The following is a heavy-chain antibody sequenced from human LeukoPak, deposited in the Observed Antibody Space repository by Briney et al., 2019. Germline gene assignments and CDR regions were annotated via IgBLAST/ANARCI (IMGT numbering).Heavy chain of an antibody. Sequence: SETLSLTCTVSGGSISPDYWSWIRQPPGKGLEWIGYTYYTGTTNYNPSLKSRVTISVETSKNQFSLNLGSVTAADTAVYYCARDADSSSWYKADAFDIWGQGTMVTVSS. CDR1: GGSISPDY. CDR3: ARDADSSSWYKADAFDI. D-gene: IGHD6-13*01. J-gene: IGHJ3*02. CDR2: TYYTGTT. V-gene: IGHV4-59*01.